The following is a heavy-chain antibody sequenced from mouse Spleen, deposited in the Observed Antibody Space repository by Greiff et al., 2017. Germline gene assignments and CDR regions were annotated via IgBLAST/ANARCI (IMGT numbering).Heavy chain of an antibody. V-gene: IGHV1-87*01. J-gene: IGHJ3*01. CDR2: IYPGDGDT. D-gene: IGHD4-1*01. CDR3: ARNWGFAY. Sequence: VQLQQPGAELVKPGASVKLSCKASGYTFTSYWMQWVKQRPGQGLEWIGAIYPGDGDTRYTQKFKGKATLTADKSSSTAYMQLSSLASEDSAVYYCARNWGFAYWGQGTLVTVSA. CDR1: GYTFTSYW.